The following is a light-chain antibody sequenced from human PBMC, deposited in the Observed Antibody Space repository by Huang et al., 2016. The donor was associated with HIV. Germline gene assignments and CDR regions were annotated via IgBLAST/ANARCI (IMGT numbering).Light chain of an antibody. J-gene: IGKJ1*01. CDR1: QDISNY. CDR2: AAS. Sequence: DIQLTQSPSAMSASVGERVSITCRASQDISNYLAWFQQKPGGAPKRLIYAASSLQSGVPSRFSGSRSGTKFTLTISSLQPEDFATYYCLQHHGYPRTFGQGTNV. CDR3: LQHHGYPRT. V-gene: IGKV1-17*03.